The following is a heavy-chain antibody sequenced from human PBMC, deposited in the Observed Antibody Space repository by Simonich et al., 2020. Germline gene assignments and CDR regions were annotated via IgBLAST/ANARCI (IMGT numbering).Heavy chain of an antibody. Sequence: QVQLVQSGAEVKKPGASVKVSCKASGYTFTSYGISWVRQAPGQGLEWMGGISANNGNTTYAQKLQGRVTMTTDTSTSTAYMELRGLRSDDTAVYYCARASRGTWWYYYFDYWGQGTLVTVSS. CDR3: ARASRGTWWYYYFDY. J-gene: IGHJ4*02. V-gene: IGHV1-18*01. CDR1: GYTFTSYG. D-gene: IGHD2-15*01. CDR2: ISANNGNT.